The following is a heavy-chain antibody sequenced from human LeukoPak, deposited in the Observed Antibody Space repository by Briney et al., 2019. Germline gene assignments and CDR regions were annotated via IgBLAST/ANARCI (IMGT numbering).Heavy chain of an antibody. D-gene: IGHD6-6*01. J-gene: IGHJ4*02. CDR1: GGSFSSYY. CDR3: ARASRCIAARGLDY. V-gene: IGHV4-34*01. Sequence: SETLSLTCAVSGGSFSSYYWSWIRQPPGKGLEWIGEINHSGSTNYNPSLKSRVTISVDASKNQFSLKLSSVTAADTAVYYCARASRCIAARGLDYWGQGTLVTVSS. CDR2: INHSGST.